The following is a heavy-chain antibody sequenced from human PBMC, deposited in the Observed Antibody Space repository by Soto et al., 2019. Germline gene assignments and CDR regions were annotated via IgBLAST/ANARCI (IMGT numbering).Heavy chain of an antibody. V-gene: IGHV1-8*02. J-gene: IGHJ5*02. D-gene: IGHD5-18*01. Sequence: ASAKVSCKYSGYTITNNDVIWVRQATGQGLEWMGWMNPGSGDTGYAQKFQGRVTMTRDISIATAYMELNSLTSEDTAIYYCARMESFGSLNWFDPWGQGTLVTVSS. CDR1: GYTITNND. CDR3: ARMESFGSLNWFDP. CDR2: MNPGSGDT.